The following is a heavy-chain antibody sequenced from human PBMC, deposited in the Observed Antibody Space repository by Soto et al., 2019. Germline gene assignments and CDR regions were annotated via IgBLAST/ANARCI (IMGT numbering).Heavy chain of an antibody. Sequence: ASVKVSCKASGGTFSSYAISWVRQAPGQGLEWMGGIIPIFGTANYAQKFQGRVTITADESTSTAYMELSSLRSEDTAVYYCARGSKRGRGYSYGHFDYWGQGTLVTVSS. V-gene: IGHV1-69*13. J-gene: IGHJ4*02. CDR2: IIPIFGTA. D-gene: IGHD5-18*01. CDR1: GGTFSSYA. CDR3: ARGSKRGRGYSYGHFDY.